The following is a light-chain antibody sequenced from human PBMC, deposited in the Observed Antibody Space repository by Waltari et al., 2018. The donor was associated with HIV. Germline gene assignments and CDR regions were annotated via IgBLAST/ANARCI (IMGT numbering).Light chain of an antibody. J-gene: IGKJ4*01. CDR1: QSLLQSNGYNY. Sequence: DIVMTQSPLSLPVTPGEPASISCRSSQSLLQSNGYNYLDWYLQKPGQSPQLLIYLGSNRASGVPDRFSASGSGTDFTLKISRVEAEDVGVYYCMQALQTPLTFGGGTKVEIK. V-gene: IGKV2-28*01. CDR3: MQALQTPLT. CDR2: LGS.